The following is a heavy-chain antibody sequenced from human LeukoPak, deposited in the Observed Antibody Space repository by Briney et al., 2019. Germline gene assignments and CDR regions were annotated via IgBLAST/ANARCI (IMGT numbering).Heavy chain of an antibody. V-gene: IGHV3-23*01. CDR3: AKRPPGYYYGMDV. D-gene: IGHD3-10*01. Sequence: GGSLRPSCAASGFTFSSYAMSWVRQAPGKGLEWVSLISGSGGSTYYADSVKGRFTISRDNSKNTLYLQMNSLRAEDTAVYYCAKRPPGYYYGMDVWGQGTTVTVSS. CDR1: GFTFSSYA. J-gene: IGHJ6*02. CDR2: ISGSGGST.